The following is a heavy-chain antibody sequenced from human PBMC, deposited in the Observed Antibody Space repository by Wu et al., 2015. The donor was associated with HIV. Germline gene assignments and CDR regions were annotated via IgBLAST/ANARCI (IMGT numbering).Heavy chain of an antibody. CDR3: ARELLWGEDF. D-gene: IGHD2-21*01. J-gene: IGHJ4*02. Sequence: QVQLAQSGAEVKKPGSSVRVSCKASGGTFSSYSFNWVRQAPGQGLEWMGRIIPISGTTDYAQKFQGRIRITADESTRTTYMELSSLRYEDTAVYFCARELLWGEDFWGQGTRVTVSS. CDR1: GGTFSSYS. CDR2: IIPISGTT. V-gene: IGHV1-69*15.